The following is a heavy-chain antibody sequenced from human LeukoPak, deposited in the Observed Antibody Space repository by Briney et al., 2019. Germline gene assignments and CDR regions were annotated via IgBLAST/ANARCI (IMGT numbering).Heavy chain of an antibody. CDR3: AKDFGISVAGTPENFQH. D-gene: IGHD6-19*01. V-gene: IGHV3-23*01. Sequence: PGGSLRLSCAASGVTSSSDAISSVRHAPRGGLEWVSAICGSVGGTYYAGSVRGRFTISRDNSKNTLYLQMNILRAQGTPGYNFAKDFGISVAGTPENFQHWGQGTLVTVSS. CDR2: ICGSVGGT. CDR1: GVTSSSDA. J-gene: IGHJ1*01.